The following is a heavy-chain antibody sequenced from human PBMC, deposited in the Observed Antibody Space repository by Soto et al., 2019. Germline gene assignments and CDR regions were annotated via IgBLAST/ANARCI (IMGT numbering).Heavy chain of an antibody. V-gene: IGHV1-18*04. CDR2: ISTKSGNT. CDR1: GYSFTTYD. CDR3: AILTTGTVLFNF. D-gene: IGHD1-1*01. J-gene: IGHJ4*02. Sequence: QVQLEQSGPEEMKSGASVRISCKASGYSFTTYDITWVRQAPGQGPEWMGWISTKSGNTNYADKFSGRVRLTTNTSTRTAYMDVRSLTTDDTAIYYCAILTTGTVLFNFWGQGTLITVSS.